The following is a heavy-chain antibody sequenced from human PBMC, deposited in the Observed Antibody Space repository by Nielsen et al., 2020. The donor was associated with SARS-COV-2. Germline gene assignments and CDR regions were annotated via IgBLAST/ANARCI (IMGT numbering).Heavy chain of an antibody. J-gene: IGHJ6*03. CDR2: IDWDDDK. D-gene: IGHD3-10*01. V-gene: IGHV2-70*11. CDR3: ARVQMVREVISYDMDV. Sequence: SGPTLVKPTQTLTLICTFSGFSLSPSGMCVSWIRQPLGKALEWLARIDWDDDKYYSTSLKTRLTISKDISKNQVVLTMTNMDPVDTATYYCARVQMVREVISYDMDVWGKGTTVTVSS. CDR1: GFSLSPSGMC.